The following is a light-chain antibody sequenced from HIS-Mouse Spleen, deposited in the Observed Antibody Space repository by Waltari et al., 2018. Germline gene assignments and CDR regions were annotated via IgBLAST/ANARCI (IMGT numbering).Light chain of an antibody. CDR1: RSAVWSYNL. V-gene: IGLV2-23*01. J-gene: IGLJ2*01. Sequence: QSALTQPASVSGSPGQSITISCHVPRSAVWSYNLVSRYQQHPGKAPKLMIYEGSKRPSGVSNRFSGSKSGNTASLTISGLQAEDEADYYCCSYAGSSTLVFGGGTKLTVL. CDR2: EGS. CDR3: CSYAGSSTLV.